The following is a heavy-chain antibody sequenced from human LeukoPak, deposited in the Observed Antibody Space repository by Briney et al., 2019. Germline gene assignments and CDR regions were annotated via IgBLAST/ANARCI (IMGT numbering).Heavy chain of an antibody. Sequence: GESLKISCQASGYSFTSSLIGWVRQMPGEGLEWMGIINPADSLTRYSPSFQGQVTISADKSITTAYLQWSSLKASDIAMYYCARHHSGSSFDIWGQGTKVTVSS. J-gene: IGHJ3*02. V-gene: IGHV5-51*01. D-gene: IGHD3-10*01. CDR1: GYSFTSSL. CDR3: ARHHSGSSFDI. CDR2: INPADSLT.